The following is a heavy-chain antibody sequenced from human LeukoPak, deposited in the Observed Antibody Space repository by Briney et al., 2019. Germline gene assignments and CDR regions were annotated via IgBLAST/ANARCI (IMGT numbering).Heavy chain of an antibody. J-gene: IGHJ6*02. Sequence: SVKVSCKASGGTFSSYAISWVRQAPGQGLEWMGGIIPIFGTANYAQKFQGRVTITTDESTSTAYMELSSLRSEDTAVYYCARDFRVDTAMVKGYYYYGMDVWGQGTTVTVSS. CDR1: GGTFSSYA. V-gene: IGHV1-69*05. CDR2: IIPIFGTA. D-gene: IGHD5-18*01. CDR3: ARDFRVDTAMVKGYYYYGMDV.